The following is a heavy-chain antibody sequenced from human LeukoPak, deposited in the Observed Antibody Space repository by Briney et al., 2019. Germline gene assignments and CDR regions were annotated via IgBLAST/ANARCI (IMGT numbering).Heavy chain of an antibody. CDR2: ISSSSSYI. CDR1: GFTFSSYS. D-gene: IGHD1-26*01. CDR3: ASMYSGSCYDAFDI. V-gene: IGHV3-21*01. Sequence: TAGGSLRLSCAASGFTFSSYSMNWVRQAPGKGLEWVSSISSSSSYIYYADSVKGRFTISRDNAKNSLYLQMNSLRAEDTAVYYCASMYSGSCYDAFDIWGQGTMVTVSS. J-gene: IGHJ3*02.